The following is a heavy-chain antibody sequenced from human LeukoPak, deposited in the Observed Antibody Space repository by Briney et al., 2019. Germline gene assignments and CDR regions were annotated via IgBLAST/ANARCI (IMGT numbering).Heavy chain of an antibody. CDR2: ISYDGSNK. CDR3: AKGGYYDSSGYGLIDY. D-gene: IGHD3-22*01. J-gene: IGHJ4*02. Sequence: QAGGSLRLSCAASGFSFSSFGMHWVRQAPGKGLEWVAIISYDGSNKYYANSVKGRFTISGDNSKNTLYLQMNSLRAEDTAVYYCAKGGYYDSSGYGLIDYWGQGTLVTVSS. V-gene: IGHV3-30*18. CDR1: GFSFSSFG.